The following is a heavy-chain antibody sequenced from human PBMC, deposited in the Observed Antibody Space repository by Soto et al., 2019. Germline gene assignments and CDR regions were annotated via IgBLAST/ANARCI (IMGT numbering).Heavy chain of an antibody. V-gene: IGHV3-15*01. CDR1: GFTFSNAW. CDR2: IKSKTDGGTT. J-gene: IGHJ6*02. D-gene: IGHD3-22*01. CDR3: TTDDYYDSSGSTATYYYYYGMDV. Sequence: GGSLRLSCAASGFTFSNAWMSWVRQAPGKGLEWVGRIKSKTDGGTTDYAAPVKGRFTISRDDSKNTLYLQMNSLKTEDTAVYYCTTDDYYDSSGSTATYYYYYGMDVWGQGTTVTVSS.